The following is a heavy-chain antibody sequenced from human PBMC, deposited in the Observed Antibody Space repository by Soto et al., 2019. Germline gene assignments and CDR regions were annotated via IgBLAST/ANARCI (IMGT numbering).Heavy chain of an antibody. J-gene: IGHJ4*02. CDR2: INHSGST. CDR1: GGSFSGYY. D-gene: IGHD2-2*03. CDR3: ARDAAGLDISAEYYFDY. Sequence: SETLSLTCAVYGGSFSGYYWSWIRQPPGKGLEWIGEINHSGSTNYNPSLKSRVTISVDTSKNQFSLKLSSVTAADTAVYYCARDAAGLDISAEYYFDYWGQGTLVTVSS. V-gene: IGHV4-34*01.